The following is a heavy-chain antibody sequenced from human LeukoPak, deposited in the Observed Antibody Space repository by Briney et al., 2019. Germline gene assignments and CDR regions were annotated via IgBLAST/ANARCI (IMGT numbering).Heavy chain of an antibody. CDR1: GYSFTSYW. V-gene: IGHV5-51*01. D-gene: IGHD5-18*01. J-gene: IGHJ6*03. CDR2: IYPGDSDT. Sequence: GESLKISCKGSGYSFTSYWIGWVRQMPGKGLEWMGIIYPGDSDTRYSPSFQGQVTISADKSISTAYLQWSSLKASDTAMYYCARLGYSFQKSTYYYYMDVWGKGTTVTISS. CDR3: ARLGYSFQKSTYYYYMDV.